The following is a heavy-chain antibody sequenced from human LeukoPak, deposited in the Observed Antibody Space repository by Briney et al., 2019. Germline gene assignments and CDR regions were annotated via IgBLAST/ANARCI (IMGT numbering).Heavy chain of an antibody. CDR1: GGSISSSSYY. V-gene: IGHV4-39*07. J-gene: IGHJ4*02. CDR2: IYYSGST. D-gene: IGHD6-6*01. CDR3: ARDKGTSYLSSFDY. Sequence: SETLSLTCTVSGGSISSSSYYWGWIRQPPGKGLEWIGSIYYSGSTYYNPSLKSRVTISVDTSKNQFSLKLSSVTAADTAVYYCARDKGTSYLSSFDYWGQGTLVTVSS.